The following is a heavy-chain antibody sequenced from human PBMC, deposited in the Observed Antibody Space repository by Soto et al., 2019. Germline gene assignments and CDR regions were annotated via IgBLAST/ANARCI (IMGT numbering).Heavy chain of an antibody. Sequence: VQLQESGPGLVKPSQNLSLTCTVSGGSLSSGDYYWSWIRQPPGKGLEWIGYIHYSGSTYYNPSLNSRVTLAVDASRCQFSLKRSSVTVEVTAVYYCAGEYSSSYDPWGRGTLVTVSS. V-gene: IGHV4-30-4*01. D-gene: IGHD6-13*01. CDR1: GGSLSSGDYY. CDR2: IHYSGST. CDR3: AGEYSSSYDP. J-gene: IGHJ5*02.